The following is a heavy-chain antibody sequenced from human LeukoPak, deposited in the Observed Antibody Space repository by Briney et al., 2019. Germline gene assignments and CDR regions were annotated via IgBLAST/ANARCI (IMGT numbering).Heavy chain of an antibody. V-gene: IGHV3-23*01. J-gene: IGHJ3*02. D-gene: IGHD4-23*01. CDR1: GFTFSSYA. CDR2: ISGSGDNT. CDR3: AKDEVTPRAFDI. Sequence: GGSLRLSCAASGFTFSSYAMSWVRQAPGKGLEWVSGISGSGDNTYYADSVKGRFTISRDNSKNTLYLQMNSLRAEDTAVYYCAKDEVTPRAFDIWGQGTMVTVSS.